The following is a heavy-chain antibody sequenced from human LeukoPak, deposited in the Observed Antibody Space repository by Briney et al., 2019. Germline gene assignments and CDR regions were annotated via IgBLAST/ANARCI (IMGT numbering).Heavy chain of an antibody. D-gene: IGHD3-9*01. V-gene: IGHV3-21*01. J-gene: IGHJ4*02. Sequence: PGGSLRLSCAASGFTFSSYSMNWVRQAPGKGLEWVSSISSSSSYIYYADSVKGRFTISRDNAKNSLYLQMNSLRAEDTAVYYCARGARYFDWLLSPLDYWGQGTLVTVSS. CDR2: ISSSSSYI. CDR3: ARGARYFDWLLSPLDY. CDR1: GFTFSSYS.